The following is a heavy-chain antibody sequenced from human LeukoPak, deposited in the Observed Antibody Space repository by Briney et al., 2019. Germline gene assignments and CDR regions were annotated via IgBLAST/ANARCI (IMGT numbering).Heavy chain of an antibody. Sequence: SETLSLTCTVSGGSISSGGYYWSWIRQHPGKGLEWIGYIYYSRSTYYNPSLKSRVTISVDTSRNQFSLKLSSVTAADTAVYYCARGGRYCSSTSCYGNWFDPWGQGTLVTVSS. CDR2: IYYSRST. J-gene: IGHJ5*02. CDR3: ARGGRYCSSTSCYGNWFDP. V-gene: IGHV4-31*03. D-gene: IGHD2-2*01. CDR1: GGSISSGGYY.